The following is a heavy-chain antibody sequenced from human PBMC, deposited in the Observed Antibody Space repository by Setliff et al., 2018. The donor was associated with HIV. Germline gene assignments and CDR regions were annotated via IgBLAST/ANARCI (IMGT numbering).Heavy chain of an antibody. CDR1: GFIFRSLT. D-gene: IGHD3-22*01. V-gene: IGHV3-30-3*01. CDR2: ISGDESQK. J-gene: IGHJ3*02. CDR3: ATRAYDSSGYLRSRVSGAALDI. Sequence: PGGSLRLSCAASGFIFRSLTMHWVRQAPGKGLEWVALISGDESQKLYADSVRDRFIISRDNSQSTVSLQMNSLRAEDTAVYYCATRAYDSSGYLRSRVSGAALDIWGQGTMVTVSS.